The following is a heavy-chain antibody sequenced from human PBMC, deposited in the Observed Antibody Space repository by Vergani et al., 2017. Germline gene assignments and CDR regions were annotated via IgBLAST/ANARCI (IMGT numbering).Heavy chain of an antibody. CDR3: AKHFRGWGIDY. CDR1: GFTLSNYD. Sequence: QVQLVESGGGVVQRGGSLRLSCATSGFTLSNYDMQWIRQGPGKGLGFVAFIQFDGSNQYYADSVKGRFTLSRDFSKNTLYLQMNSLRTDDTAKYYCAKHFRGWGIDYWGQGTQVIVSS. J-gene: IGHJ4*02. CDR2: IQFDGSNQ. V-gene: IGHV3-30*02. D-gene: IGHD3-16*01.